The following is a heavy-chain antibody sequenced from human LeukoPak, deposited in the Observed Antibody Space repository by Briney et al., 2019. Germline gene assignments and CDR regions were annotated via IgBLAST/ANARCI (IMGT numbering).Heavy chain of an antibody. V-gene: IGHV6-1*01. J-gene: IGHJ5*02. CDR2: TYYRSKWYN. D-gene: IGHD2-2*01. CDR3: ARDLGYCSSTSCYYWFDP. Sequence: SQTLSLTCAISGDSVSSESAAWNWIRQSPSRGLEWLGRTYYRSKWYNHYAVSVKSRITISPDTSKNQFSLKLSSVTAADTAVYYCARDLGYCSSTSCYYWFDPWGQGTLVTVSS. CDR1: GDSVSSESAA.